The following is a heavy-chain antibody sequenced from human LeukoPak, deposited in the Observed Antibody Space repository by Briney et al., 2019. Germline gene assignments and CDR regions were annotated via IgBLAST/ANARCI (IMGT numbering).Heavy chain of an antibody. CDR2: IIPIFGTA. CDR1: GGTFSSYA. CDR3: ARDRRDSNYVFDY. J-gene: IGHJ4*02. D-gene: IGHD4-11*01. Sequence: ASVKVSCKASGGTFSSYAISWVRQAPGQGLEWMGGIIPIFGTAKYAQKFQGRVTITADESTSTAYMELSSLRSEDTAVYYCARDRRDSNYVFDYWGQGTLVTVSS. V-gene: IGHV1-69*13.